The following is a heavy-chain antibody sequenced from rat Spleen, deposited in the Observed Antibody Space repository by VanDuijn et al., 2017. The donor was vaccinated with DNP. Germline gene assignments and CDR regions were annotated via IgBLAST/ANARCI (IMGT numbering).Heavy chain of an antibody. Sequence: EVQLVESGGGLVQPGRSLKLSCAASGFTFSDYGMHWIRQAPTKGLEWVASMSHSGGNTYYRDSVKGRFTISRDNAKSTLYLQMDSLRSEDTATYYCATDGSSFDCWGQGVMVTVSS. CDR3: ATDGSSFDC. CDR1: GFTFSDYG. J-gene: IGHJ2*01. V-gene: IGHV5-19*01. D-gene: IGHD1-4*01. CDR2: MSHSGGNT.